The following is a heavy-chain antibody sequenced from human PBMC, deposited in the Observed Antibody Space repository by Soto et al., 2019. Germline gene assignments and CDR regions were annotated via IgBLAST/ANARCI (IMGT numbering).Heavy chain of an antibody. J-gene: IGHJ6*02. D-gene: IGHD4-4*01. CDR1: GGTFSSYA. Sequence: QVQLVQSGAEVKKPGSSVTVSCKASGGTFSSYAISWVQQAPGQGLEWMGGIIPIFGTADYAQKFQGRVTITAVESTSTAYMELSSLRSEDTAVYYCATHMTTVGYGYVMDVWGQGTTVTVSS. V-gene: IGHV1-69*12. CDR3: ATHMTTVGYGYVMDV. CDR2: IIPIFGTA.